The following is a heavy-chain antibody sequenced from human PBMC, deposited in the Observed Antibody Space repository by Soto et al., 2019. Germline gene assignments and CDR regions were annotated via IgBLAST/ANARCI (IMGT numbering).Heavy chain of an antibody. J-gene: IGHJ6*01. CDR2: TYYRSKWYN. Sequence: SPTLSLTCAISGDSVSSNSAAWNWIRQSPSRGLEWLGRTYYRSKWYNDYAVSVKSRMTINPDTSKNQFSLQLNSVTPEDTAVYYCARDTMVGVRYYYYGMGGWERGTRIAAAS. CDR1: GDSVSSNSAA. D-gene: IGHD3-10*02. V-gene: IGHV6-1*01. CDR3: ARDTMVGVRYYYYGMGG.